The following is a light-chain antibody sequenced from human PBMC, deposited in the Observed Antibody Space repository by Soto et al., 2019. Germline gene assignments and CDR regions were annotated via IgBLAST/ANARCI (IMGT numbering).Light chain of an antibody. CDR2: DTS. CDR3: QQYSNWPPIT. CDR1: QFLSSY. J-gene: IGKJ5*01. Sequence: VVLTQSAATLSLAPGESATLSCRASQFLSSYLAWYQQKPGQAPRLLIYDTSTRATGIPARFSGSGCGTEFTLTMSSLQSEDFAVYYCQQYSNWPPITFGQGTRLEIK. V-gene: IGKV3-15*01.